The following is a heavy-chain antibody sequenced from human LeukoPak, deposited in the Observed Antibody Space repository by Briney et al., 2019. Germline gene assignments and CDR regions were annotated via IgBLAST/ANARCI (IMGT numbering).Heavy chain of an antibody. J-gene: IGHJ6*03. V-gene: IGHV1-69*13. CDR2: IIPIFGTA. CDR3: AGYSSSWHYYYYMDV. D-gene: IGHD6-6*01. CDR1: GGTFSSYA. Sequence: ASVKVSCKASGGTFSSYAISWVRQAPGQGLEWMGGIIPIFGTANYAQKFQGRVTITADESTSTAYMELSSLRSEDTAVYYCAGYSSSWHYYYYMDVWGKGTTVTVSS.